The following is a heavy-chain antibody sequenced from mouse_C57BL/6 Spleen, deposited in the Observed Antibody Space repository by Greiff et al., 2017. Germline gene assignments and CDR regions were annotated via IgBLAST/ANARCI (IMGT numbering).Heavy chain of an antibody. CDR3: ARSHITTVVATGAMDY. CDR2: INPSSGYT. D-gene: IGHD1-1*01. V-gene: IGHV1-7*01. CDR1: GYTFTSYW. Sequence: QVHVKQSGAELAKPGASVKLSCKASGYTFTSYWMHWVKQRPGQGLEWIGYINPSSGYTKYNQKFKDKATLTADKSSSTAYMQLSSLTYEDSAVYYCARSHITTVVATGAMDYWGQGTSVTVSS. J-gene: IGHJ4*01.